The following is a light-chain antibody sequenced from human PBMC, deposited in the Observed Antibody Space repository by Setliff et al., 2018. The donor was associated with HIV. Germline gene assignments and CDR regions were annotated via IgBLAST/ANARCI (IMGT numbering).Light chain of an antibody. V-gene: IGLV2-14*01. CDR1: SSDVGGYNY. CDR3: SSYTSSSTYVV. J-gene: IGLJ2*01. CDR2: EVN. Sequence: QSALAQPASVSGSPGQSITISCTGTSSDVGGYNYVSWYQQHPGKAPKLIISEVNNRPSGVSNRFSGSKSGNTASLTISRLQAEDEADYYCSSYTSSSTYVVFGGGTKVT.